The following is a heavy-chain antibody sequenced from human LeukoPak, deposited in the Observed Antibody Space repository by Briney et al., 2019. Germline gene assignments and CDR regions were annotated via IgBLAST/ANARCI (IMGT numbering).Heavy chain of an antibody. D-gene: IGHD3-3*01. CDR3: ARGLNDFWSGYYPDSANYYYYMDV. J-gene: IGHJ6*03. CDR1: GYTFSSYG. V-gene: IGHV1-18*01. CDR2: ISGYNDNT. Sequence: ASVKVSCKASGYTFSSYGITWVRQAPGQGLEWMGWISGYNDNTNYAQKLQGRVTMTTDTSTSTAYMELRSLRSDDTAVYYCARGLNDFWSGYYPDSANYYYYMDVWGKGTTVTVSS.